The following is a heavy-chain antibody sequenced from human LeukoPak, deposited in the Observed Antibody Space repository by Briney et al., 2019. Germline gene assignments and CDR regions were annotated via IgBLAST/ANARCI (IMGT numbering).Heavy chain of an antibody. CDR3: AREGQVNYYDSSGYYYIDY. V-gene: IGHV3-7*01. Sequence: GGSLRLSCAASGFTFSSYWMSWVRQAPGKGLEWVANIKQVGSEKYYVDSVKGRFTISRDNAKNSLYLQMNSLRAEDTAVYYCAREGQVNYYDSSGYYYIDYWGQGTLVTVSS. J-gene: IGHJ4*02. CDR1: GFTFSSYW. D-gene: IGHD3-22*01. CDR2: IKQVGSEK.